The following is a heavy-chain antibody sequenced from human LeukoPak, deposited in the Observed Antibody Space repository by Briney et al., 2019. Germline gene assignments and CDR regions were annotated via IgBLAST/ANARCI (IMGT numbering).Heavy chain of an antibody. D-gene: IGHD4-17*01. V-gene: IGHV4-31*03. CDR3: ARETTVTDRAFDY. Sequence: SETLSLTCTVSGGSISSGGYYWSWIRQHPGKGLEWIGYIYYSGSTYYNPSLKSRVTISVDTSKNQLSLKLSSVTAADTAVYYCARETTVTDRAFDYWGQGTLVTVSS. CDR2: IYYSGST. J-gene: IGHJ4*02. CDR1: GGSISSGGYY.